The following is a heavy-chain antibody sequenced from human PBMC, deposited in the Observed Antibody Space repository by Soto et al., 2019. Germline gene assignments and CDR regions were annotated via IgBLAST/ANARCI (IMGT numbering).Heavy chain of an antibody. CDR3: AKDQGYGDYSRDYYYYYGMDV. CDR2: ISYDGSNK. D-gene: IGHD4-17*01. Sequence: GGSLRLSCAASGFTFSSYGMHWVRQAPGKGLEWVAVISYDGSNKYYADSVKGRFTISRDNSKNTLYLQMNSLRAEDTAVYYCAKDQGYGDYSRDYYYYYGMDVWGQGTTVTVSS. J-gene: IGHJ6*02. V-gene: IGHV3-30*18. CDR1: GFTFSSYG.